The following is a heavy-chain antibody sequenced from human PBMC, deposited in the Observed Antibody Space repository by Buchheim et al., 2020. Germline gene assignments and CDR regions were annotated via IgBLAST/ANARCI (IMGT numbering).Heavy chain of an antibody. J-gene: IGHJ4*02. CDR1: GFTFSSYE. Sequence: EVQLVESGGGLVQPGGSLRLSCAASGFTFSSYEMNWVRQAPGKGLEWVSYISSSGSTIYYADSVKGRFTLSRDNDKNSLYLQMNSLRAEDTAVYYCARVAYYDILTGYSNHFDYWGQGTL. CDR2: ISSSGSTI. D-gene: IGHD3-9*01. V-gene: IGHV3-48*03. CDR3: ARVAYYDILTGYSNHFDY.